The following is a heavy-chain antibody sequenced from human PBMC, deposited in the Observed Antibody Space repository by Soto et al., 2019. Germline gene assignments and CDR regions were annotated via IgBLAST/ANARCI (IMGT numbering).Heavy chain of an antibody. J-gene: IGHJ4*02. D-gene: IGHD6-19*01. V-gene: IGHV3-21*01. CDR2: ISSSSSYI. Sequence: PGGSLTFSCAASGFTFSSYSMNCVRQAPGKGLEWVSSISSSSSYIYYADSVKGRFTISRDNAKNSLYLQLNSLRAEDTAVYYRAIDTLDSGGCYLDYWGQGSLVTVSS. CDR3: AIDTLDSGGCYLDY. CDR1: GFTFSSYS.